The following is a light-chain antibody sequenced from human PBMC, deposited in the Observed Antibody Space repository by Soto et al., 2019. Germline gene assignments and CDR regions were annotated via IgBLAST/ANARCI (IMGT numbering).Light chain of an antibody. CDR3: QQYNTYPLT. CDR1: QSISSY. V-gene: IGKV1-5*03. Sequence: DIQMTQSPSSLSASVGDRVTITCRASQSISSYLNWYQQKPGKAPKLLIYKASTLETGVPSRFSGSGSGTEFTLTISSLQPDDIATYYCQQYNTYPLTFGGGTKVDIK. CDR2: KAS. J-gene: IGKJ4*01.